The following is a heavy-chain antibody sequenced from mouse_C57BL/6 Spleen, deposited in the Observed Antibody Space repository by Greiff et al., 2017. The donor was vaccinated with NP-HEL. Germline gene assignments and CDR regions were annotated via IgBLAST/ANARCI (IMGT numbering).Heavy chain of an antibody. CDR2: INYDGSST. D-gene: IGHD2-1*01. J-gene: IGHJ1*03. V-gene: IGHV5-16*01. CDR3: ARVLYGNYGYFDV. Sequence: EVKLVESEGGLVQPGSSMKLSCTASGFTFSDYYMAWVRQVPEKGLEWVANINYDGSSTYYLDSLKSRFIISRDNAKNILYLQMSSLKSEDTATYYCARVLYGNYGYFDVWGTGTTVTVSS. CDR1: GFTFSDYY.